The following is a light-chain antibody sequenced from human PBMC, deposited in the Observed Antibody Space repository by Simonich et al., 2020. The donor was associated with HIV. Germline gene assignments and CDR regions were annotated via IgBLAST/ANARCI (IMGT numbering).Light chain of an antibody. J-gene: IGKJ3*01. CDR3: QQYHSSPCT. Sequence: DIVMTQSPDSLAVSLGERATINCKSSQPVLRRSNNKNHLAWYQQKPGQPPKLLIYWASTRESGVPDRFSGSGSGTDFTLTISSLQAEDVAVYYCQQYHSSPCTFGPGTKVDIK. CDR1: QPVLRRSNNKNH. CDR2: WAS. V-gene: IGKV4-1*01.